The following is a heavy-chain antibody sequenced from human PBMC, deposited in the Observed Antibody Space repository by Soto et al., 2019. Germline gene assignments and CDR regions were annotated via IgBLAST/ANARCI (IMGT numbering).Heavy chain of an antibody. CDR3: ARQSHPLEPFDY. Sequence: QVQLQESGPGLVKPSETLSLTCTVSGGSFSTSYWSWIRQPAGKGLEWIGRVYTSGSPNYNPSLKSRATMSVDTSKNQSSLRLSSVTAADTAVYYCARQSHPLEPFDYWGQGTLVPVAS. CDR2: VYTSGSP. V-gene: IGHV4-4*07. J-gene: IGHJ4*02. D-gene: IGHD3-3*01. CDR1: GGSFSTSY.